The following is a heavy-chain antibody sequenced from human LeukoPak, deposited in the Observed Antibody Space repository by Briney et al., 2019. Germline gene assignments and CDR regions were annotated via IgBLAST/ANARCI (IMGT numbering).Heavy chain of an antibody. V-gene: IGHV4-34*01. J-gene: IGHJ4*02. CDR2: INHSGST. CDR1: GGSFSGCY. CDR3: ARAPGVRFLEWLPSSISYYFDY. D-gene: IGHD3-3*01. Sequence: SETLSLTCAVYGGSFSGCYWSWIRQPPGKGLEWIGEINHSGSTNYNPSLKSRVTISVDTSKNQFSLKLSSVTAADTAVYYCARAPGVRFLEWLPSSISYYFDYWGQGTLVTVSS.